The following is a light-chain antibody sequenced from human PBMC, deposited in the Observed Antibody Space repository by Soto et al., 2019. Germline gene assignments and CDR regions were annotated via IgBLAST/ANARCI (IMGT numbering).Light chain of an antibody. J-gene: IGLJ3*02. Sequence: QSALTQPASVSGSPGQSITISCTGTSSDVGSYNLVSWYQQHPGKAPKLMIYEGSKRPSGVSNRFSGSKSGNTASLTLSGFQAEDEADYYCCSYAGSITWVFGGGTKLTVL. CDR1: SSDVGSYNL. CDR2: EGS. V-gene: IGLV2-23*01. CDR3: CSYAGSITWV.